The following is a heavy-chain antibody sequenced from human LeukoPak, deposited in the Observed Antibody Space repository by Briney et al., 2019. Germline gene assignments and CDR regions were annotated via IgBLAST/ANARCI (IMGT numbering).Heavy chain of an antibody. CDR3: ARQRVRGVIDY. V-gene: IGHV4-39*01. D-gene: IGHD3-10*01. J-gene: IGHJ4*02. CDR1: GGPISSSNYY. CDR2: IYYSGNT. Sequence: SETLSLTCTLSGGPISSSNYYWAWIRQPPGKGLERIGSIYYSGNTYYNPSLKSRVTISVEMSKNQLSMKLSSVTAADTAVYCCARQRVRGVIDYWGQGTLVTVSS.